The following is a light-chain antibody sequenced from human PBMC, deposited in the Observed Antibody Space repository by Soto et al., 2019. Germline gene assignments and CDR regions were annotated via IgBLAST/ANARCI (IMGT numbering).Light chain of an antibody. Sequence: EIVLTQSPGTLSLSPGERATLSCRASQSVSSRSLAWYQQQPGQAPRLLMYGASSRATGVPDRFSGSGSGTDFTLTISTLEPEDFAVYHCQQYGSAPLTFGGGTKVEIK. CDR2: GAS. CDR3: QQYGSAPLT. J-gene: IGKJ4*01. V-gene: IGKV3-20*01. CDR1: QSVSSRS.